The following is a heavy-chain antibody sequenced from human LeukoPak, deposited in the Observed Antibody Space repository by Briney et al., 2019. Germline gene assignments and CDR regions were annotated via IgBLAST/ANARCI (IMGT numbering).Heavy chain of an antibody. J-gene: IGHJ5*02. CDR3: ATEGYCSSTSCYTNRLDP. CDR2: FDPEDGET. Sequence: ASVEVSCKVSGYTLTELSMHWVRQAPGKGLEWMGGFDPEDGETIYAQKFQGRVTMTEDTSTDTAYMELSSLRSEDTAVYYCATEGYCSSTSCYTNRLDPWGQGTLVTVSS. V-gene: IGHV1-24*01. CDR1: GYTLTELS. D-gene: IGHD2-2*02.